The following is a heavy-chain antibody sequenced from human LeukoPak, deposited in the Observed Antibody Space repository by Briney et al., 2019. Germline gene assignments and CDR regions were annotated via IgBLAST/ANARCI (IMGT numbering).Heavy chain of an antibody. J-gene: IGHJ5*02. Sequence: GGSLRLSCAASRFTFSSYAMSWVRQAPGKGLEWVAVISYDGSNKYYADSVKGRFTISRDNSKNTLYLQMNSLRAEDTAVYYCARPRHTAMVTSWFDPWGQGTLVTVSS. CDR2: ISYDGSNK. V-gene: IGHV3-30-3*01. CDR1: RFTFSSYA. D-gene: IGHD5-18*01. CDR3: ARPRHTAMVTSWFDP.